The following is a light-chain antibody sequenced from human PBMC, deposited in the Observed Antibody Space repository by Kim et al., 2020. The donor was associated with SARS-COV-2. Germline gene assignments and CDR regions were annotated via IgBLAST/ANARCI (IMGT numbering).Light chain of an antibody. CDR1: QRVSS. V-gene: IGKV3-20*01. CDR3: QQHGSSPIT. Sequence: SWSPGERATVSCRASQRVSSIAWYQQKPGQAPSLLIYGAFTRATGIPDRFSGSGSGTDFTLTISRLEPEDFAVYFCQQHGSSPITFGQGTRLEIK. CDR2: GAF. J-gene: IGKJ5*01.